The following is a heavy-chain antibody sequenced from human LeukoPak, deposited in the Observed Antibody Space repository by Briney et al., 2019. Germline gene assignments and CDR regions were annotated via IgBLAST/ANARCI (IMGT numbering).Heavy chain of an antibody. Sequence: ASVKVSCKASGYTFTSYYMHWVRQAPGQGLEWMGIINPSGGSTSYAQKFQGRVTMTRDTSTSTVYMELSSLRSEDTAVYYCARDSRVPNEVRDFDYWGQGTLVTVSS. CDR2: INPSGGST. CDR3: ARDSRVPNEVRDFDY. V-gene: IGHV1-46*01. D-gene: IGHD2-2*01. CDR1: GYTFTSYY. J-gene: IGHJ4*02.